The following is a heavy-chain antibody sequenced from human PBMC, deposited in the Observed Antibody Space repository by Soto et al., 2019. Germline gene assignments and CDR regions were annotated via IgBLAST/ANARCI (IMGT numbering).Heavy chain of an antibody. CDR2: IYYSGST. CDR3: ARHLGKQYYYGSGSYPTYYYGMDV. D-gene: IGHD3-10*01. CDR1: GGSISSYY. V-gene: IGHV4-59*05. J-gene: IGHJ6*02. Sequence: SETLSLTCTVSGGSISSYYWSWIRQPAGKGLEWIGSIYYSGSTYYNPSLKSRVTISVDTSKNQFSLKLSSVTAADTAVYYCARHLGKQYYYGSGSYPTYYYGMDVWGQGTTVTVSS.